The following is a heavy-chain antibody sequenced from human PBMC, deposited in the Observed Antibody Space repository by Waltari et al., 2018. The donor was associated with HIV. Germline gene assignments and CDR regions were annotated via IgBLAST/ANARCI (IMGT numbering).Heavy chain of an antibody. CDR1: GGSIRRGGYY. D-gene: IGHD2-21*02. Sequence: QVQLQESGPGLVKPSQTLSLTCTVSGGSIRRGGYYWGGISLHPGKGLEWIGYIYDSGTTYYNPSLKSRVTMSVDTSKNQFSLELSSVTAADTAVYYCAKDPAGHGYCSNMDVWGQGTTVTVSS. CDR3: AKDPAGHGYCSNMDV. CDR2: IYDSGTT. J-gene: IGHJ6*02. V-gene: IGHV4-31*03.